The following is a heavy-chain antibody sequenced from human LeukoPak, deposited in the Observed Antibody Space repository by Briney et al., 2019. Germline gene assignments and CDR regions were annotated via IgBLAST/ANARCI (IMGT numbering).Heavy chain of an antibody. CDR1: GFTFSSHL. Sequence: PGGSLRLSCAASGFTFSSHLMHWVRQAPGKGLVWVSRISSDGTYTNYADSVRGRFTISRDSGRNSVYLQMNSLTTDDTAFYFCAKELDTMFFDYWGQGALVTVSS. D-gene: IGHD3-10*02. CDR3: AKELDTMFFDY. CDR2: ISSDGTYT. V-gene: IGHV3-74*01. J-gene: IGHJ4*02.